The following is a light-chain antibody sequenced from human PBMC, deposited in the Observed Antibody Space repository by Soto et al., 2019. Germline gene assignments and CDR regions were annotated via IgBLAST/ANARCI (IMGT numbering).Light chain of an antibody. CDR3: SSYADSNNYV. CDR2: EVT. Sequence: QSALTQPPSASGSPGQSVTISCTGTSSDVGGYNYVSWYQHHPDKAPKLIIYEVTKRPSGVPDRFSGSKSGNTASLTVSGLQEEDEADYYCSSYADSNNYVFGSGTKVTVL. J-gene: IGLJ1*01. CDR1: SSDVGGYNY. V-gene: IGLV2-8*01.